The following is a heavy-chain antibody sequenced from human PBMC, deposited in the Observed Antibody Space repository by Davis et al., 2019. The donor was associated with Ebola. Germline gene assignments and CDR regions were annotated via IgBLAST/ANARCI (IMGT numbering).Heavy chain of an antibody. V-gene: IGHV3-66*01. CDR1: GFTFSDYY. CDR3: ARASTLRFLED. J-gene: IGHJ4*02. D-gene: IGHD3-3*01. Sequence: GESLKISCAASGFTFSDYYMSWVRQAPGKGLEWVSVIYSGGTTHYADSVKGRFTISRENAKNSLYLQMNSLRAGDTAVYYCARASTLRFLEDWGQGTLVTVSS. CDR2: IYSGGTT.